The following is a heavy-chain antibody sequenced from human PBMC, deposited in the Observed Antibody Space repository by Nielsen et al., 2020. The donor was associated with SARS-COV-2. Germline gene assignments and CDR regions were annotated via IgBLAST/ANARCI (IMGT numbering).Heavy chain of an antibody. D-gene: IGHD3-16*02. J-gene: IGHJ4*02. Sequence: ASVKVSCKASGYTFTSYGISWVRQAPGQGLEWMGWISAYNGNTNYAQKLQGRVTMTTDTSTSTAYMELRSLRSDDTAVYYCARVVRKITFGGVIAHFDYWGQGILVTVSS. CDR1: GYTFTSYG. V-gene: IGHV1-18*01. CDR2: ISAYNGNT. CDR3: ARVVRKITFGGVIAHFDY.